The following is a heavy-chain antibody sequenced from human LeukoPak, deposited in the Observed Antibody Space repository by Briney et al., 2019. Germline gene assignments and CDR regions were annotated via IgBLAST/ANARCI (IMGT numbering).Heavy chain of an antibody. J-gene: IGHJ3*02. CDR1: GFTFDDHG. V-gene: IGHV3-9*01. CDR2: ISWSSGII. CDR3: AKDTGRPTDAITMEDNAFDI. Sequence: GRSLRLSCAASGFTFDDHGMHWVRQAPGKGLEWVSGISWSSGIIGYPDSVKGRFTISRDNAKNSLYLQMDSLRAEDTALYYCAKDTGRPTDAITMEDNAFDIWAKGQWSPSLQ. D-gene: IGHD3-3*01.